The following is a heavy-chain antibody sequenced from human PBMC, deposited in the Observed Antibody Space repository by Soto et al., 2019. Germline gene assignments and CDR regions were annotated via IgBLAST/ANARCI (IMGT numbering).Heavy chain of an antibody. Sequence: HPGGSLRLSCAASGFTFSSYWMSWVRQAPGKGLEWVANIKQDGSEKYYVDSVKGRFTISRDNAKNSLYLQMNSLRAEDTAVYYCARGADCSSTSCYGVDVSDIWGQGTMVTVSS. CDR2: IKQDGSEK. V-gene: IGHV3-7*01. D-gene: IGHD2-2*01. J-gene: IGHJ3*02. CDR1: GFTFSSYW. CDR3: ARGADCSSTSCYGVDVSDI.